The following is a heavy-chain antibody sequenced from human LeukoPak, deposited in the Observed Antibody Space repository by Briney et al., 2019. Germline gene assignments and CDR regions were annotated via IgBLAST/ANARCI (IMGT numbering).Heavy chain of an antibody. D-gene: IGHD2-21*02. J-gene: IGHJ3*02. CDR3: ARDPCGGDCYAFDI. V-gene: IGHV3-33*01. CDR2: IWYDGSNK. Sequence: GGSLRLSCAASGFTFSSYGMHWVRQAPGKGLEWVAIIWYDGSNKYYADSVKGRFTISRDNSKNTLYLQMNSLRAEDTAVYYCARDPCGGDCYAFDIWGQGTMVTVSS. CDR1: GFTFSSYG.